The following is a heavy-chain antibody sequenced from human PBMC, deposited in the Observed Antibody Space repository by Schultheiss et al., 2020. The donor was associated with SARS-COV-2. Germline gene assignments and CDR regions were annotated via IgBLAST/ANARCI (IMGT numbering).Heavy chain of an antibody. CDR2: INPNSGGT. J-gene: IGHJ6*02. D-gene: IGHD3-22*01. Sequence: ASVKVSCKASGYTFTGYYMHWVRQAPGQGLEWMGWINPNSGGTNYAQKFQGRVTITADKSTSTVYMDLSSLRSEDTAVYYCARASRRVNPLLPIYYYSGMDVWGHGTTVTVSS. V-gene: IGHV1-2*02. CDR1: GYTFTGYY. CDR3: ARASRRVNPLLPIYYYSGMDV.